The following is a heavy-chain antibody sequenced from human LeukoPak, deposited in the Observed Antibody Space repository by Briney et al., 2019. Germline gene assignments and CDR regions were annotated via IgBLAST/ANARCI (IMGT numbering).Heavy chain of an antibody. D-gene: IGHD5-24*01. CDR1: GGTFSSYA. Sequence: GASVKVSCKASGGTFSSYAISWVRQAPGQGLEWMGRIIPILSIANYAQKFQGRVTITADKSTSTAYMELSSLRSEDTAVYYCASRDGYNPYYYYYGMDVWGQGTTVTVSS. CDR2: IIPILSIA. V-gene: IGHV1-69*04. CDR3: ASRDGYNPYYYYYGMDV. J-gene: IGHJ6*02.